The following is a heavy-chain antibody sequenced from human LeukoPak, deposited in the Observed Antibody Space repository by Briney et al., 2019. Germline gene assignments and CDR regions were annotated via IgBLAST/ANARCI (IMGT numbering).Heavy chain of an antibody. D-gene: IGHD3-10*01. J-gene: IGHJ3*02. V-gene: IGHV3-48*02. CDR2: ISGSGSVS. CDR1: GFTFSSYS. CDR3: ARDGGFGFLAAFDI. Sequence: GGSLRPSCAASGFTFSSYSMNWVRQAPGKGLEWISYISGSGSVSYYEDSVKGRFTISRDNAKNSLYLQMNSLRDEDTALYFCARDGGFGFLAAFDIWGQGTMVTVSS.